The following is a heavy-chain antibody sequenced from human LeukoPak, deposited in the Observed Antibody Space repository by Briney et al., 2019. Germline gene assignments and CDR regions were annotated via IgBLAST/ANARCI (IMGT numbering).Heavy chain of an antibody. V-gene: IGHV1-18*01. Sequence: ASVKVSCKASGYTFTNYDINWVRQAPGQGLEWTGWISAYNGNTNYAQKLQGRVTMTTDTSTSTAYMELRSLRSDDTAVYYCARDHIVVVTANLYAFDIWGQGTMVTVSS. CDR1: GYTFTNYD. J-gene: IGHJ3*02. CDR3: ARDHIVVVTANLYAFDI. D-gene: IGHD2-21*02. CDR2: ISAYNGNT.